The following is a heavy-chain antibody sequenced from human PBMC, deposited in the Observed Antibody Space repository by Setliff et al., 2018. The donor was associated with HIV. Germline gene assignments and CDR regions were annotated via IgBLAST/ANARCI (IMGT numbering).Heavy chain of an antibody. CDR3: ASQPAYSTDWYPPGYFDH. V-gene: IGHV4-59*08. Sequence: PSETLSLTCTVSGGSISSYYWSWIRQPAGKGLEWIGRIYYSGRTNYNPSLKSRVTISVDTSRNQFSLKLSSVTAADTAVYYCASQPAYSTDWYPPGYFDHWGQGTLVTVSS. CDR2: IYYSGRT. J-gene: IGHJ4*02. CDR1: GGSISSYY. D-gene: IGHD6-19*01.